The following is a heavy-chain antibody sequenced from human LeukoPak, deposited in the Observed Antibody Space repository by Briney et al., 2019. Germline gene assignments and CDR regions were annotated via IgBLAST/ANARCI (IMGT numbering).Heavy chain of an antibody. J-gene: IGHJ5*02. CDR1: GFTFNSYS. CDR2: ISSSSTYI. V-gene: IGHV3-21*01. D-gene: IGHD4-17*01. CDR3: ARESTTVTTGNWFDP. Sequence: GGSLRLSCAASGFTFNSYSMNWVRQAPGKGLEWVSSISSSSTYIYYADSVKGRFTISRDNAKNSLYLQMDSLGAGDTALYYCARESTTVTTGNWFDPWGQGTLVTVSS.